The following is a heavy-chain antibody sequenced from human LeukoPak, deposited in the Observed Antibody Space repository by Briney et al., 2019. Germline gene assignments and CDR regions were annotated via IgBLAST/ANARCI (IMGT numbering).Heavy chain of an antibody. J-gene: IGHJ4*02. CDR2: VNSDGSVT. CDR1: GFTFSRYS. Sequence: GGSLRLSCAASGFTFSRYSMHWVRQAPGKGLVWVSHVNSDGSVTDYADSVKGRFTISRDNAKNTLYLQMNSLRAEDTAVYYCVCLGLGGLSLDWGQGTLVTVSS. D-gene: IGHD3-16*01. CDR3: VCLGLGGLSLD. V-gene: IGHV3-74*01.